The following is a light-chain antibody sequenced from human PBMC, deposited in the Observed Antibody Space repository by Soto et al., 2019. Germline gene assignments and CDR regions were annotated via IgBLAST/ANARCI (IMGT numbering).Light chain of an antibody. CDR1: QNLGTLY. J-gene: IGKJ1*01. CDR3: QQYAGSPRT. Sequence: EIVLTQSPGTLSLSPGERGTLSCRASQNLGTLYLAWFQQKSGQAPRLLIYSASRRATGIPDRFTDIGSGTDFTLTINRVEPEDFAVYFCQQYAGSPRTFGQGTKVDIK. V-gene: IGKV3-20*01. CDR2: SAS.